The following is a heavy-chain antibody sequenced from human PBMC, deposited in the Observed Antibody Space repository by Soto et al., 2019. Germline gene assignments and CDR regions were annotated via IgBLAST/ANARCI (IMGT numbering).Heavy chain of an antibody. Sequence: QITLKESGPTLVKPTQTLTLTRTFSGFSLSTSGVGVGWIHQPPGKALEWLALIYWDDDKRYSPSLKSRLTITKDTSKNQVVLTMTNMDPVDTATYYCAHRPLLGYYGSGSSYAFDIWGQGTMVTVSS. CDR3: AHRPLLGYYGSGSSYAFDI. CDR2: IYWDDDK. V-gene: IGHV2-5*02. CDR1: GFSLSTSGVG. J-gene: IGHJ3*02. D-gene: IGHD3-10*01.